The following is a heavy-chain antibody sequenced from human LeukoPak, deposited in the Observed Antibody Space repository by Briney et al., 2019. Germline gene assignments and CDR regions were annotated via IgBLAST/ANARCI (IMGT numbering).Heavy chain of an antibody. CDR2: IYYSGST. J-gene: IGHJ6*02. D-gene: IGHD3-10*01. V-gene: IGHV4-39*01. CDR1: GGSISSYY. Sequence: PSETLSLTCTVSGGSISSYYWGWIRQPPGKGLEWIGSIYYSGSTYYNPSLKSRVTISVDTSKNQFSLKLSSVTAADTAVYYCARQYYYGSGSYSYYYYGMDVWGQGTTVTVSS. CDR3: ARQYYYGSGSYSYYYYGMDV.